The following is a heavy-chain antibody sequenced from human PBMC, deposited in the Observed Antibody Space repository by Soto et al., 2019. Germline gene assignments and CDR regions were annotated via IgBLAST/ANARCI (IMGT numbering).Heavy chain of an antibody. CDR2: IYWDDDN. D-gene: IGHD6-19*01. Sequence: QITLKESGPTLVKPTQTLTLTCTFSGFSLTTRGEGVGWIRQPPGKALEWVAFIYWDDDNRYNPSLKNRLTITKDTSEKQVVLTMTNMDPVDTGTDYCAHRLVSEGSDKPWFDPWGQGTLVIGSS. CDR3: AHRLVSEGSDKPWFDP. J-gene: IGHJ5*02. V-gene: IGHV2-5*02. CDR1: GFSLTTRGEG.